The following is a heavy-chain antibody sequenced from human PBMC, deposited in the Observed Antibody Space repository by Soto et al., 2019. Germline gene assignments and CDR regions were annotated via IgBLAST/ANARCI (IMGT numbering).Heavy chain of an antibody. V-gene: IGHV3-23*01. CDR3: ARTSQNGYCSGGSSTGNHYFDY. D-gene: IGHD2-15*01. Sequence: GGSLRLSCAASGFTFSSYAMSWVRQAPGKGLEWVSAISGSGGSTYYADSVKGRFTISRDNSKNTLYLQMNSLRAEDPAVYYCARTSQNGYCSGGSSTGNHYFDYWGEGTLVTVSS. J-gene: IGHJ4*02. CDR1: GFTFSSYA. CDR2: ISGSGGST.